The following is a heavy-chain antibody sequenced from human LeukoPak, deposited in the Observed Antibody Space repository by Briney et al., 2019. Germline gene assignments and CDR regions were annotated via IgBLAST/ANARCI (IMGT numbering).Heavy chain of an antibody. J-gene: IGHJ4*02. Sequence: GGSLRLSCAASGFTFSSYSMNWVRQAPGKGLEWVSSISSSSSYIYYADSVKGRFTISRDNAKNSLYLQMNSLRAEDTAVYYCARGAGVYYDFWSGYYTDHKPKYYFDYWGQGTLVTVSS. V-gene: IGHV3-21*01. CDR3: ARGAGVYYDFWSGYYTDHKPKYYFDY. CDR2: ISSSSSYI. CDR1: GFTFSSYS. D-gene: IGHD3-3*01.